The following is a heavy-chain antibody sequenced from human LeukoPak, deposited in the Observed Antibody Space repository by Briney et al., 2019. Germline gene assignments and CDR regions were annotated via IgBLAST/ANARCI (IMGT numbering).Heavy chain of an antibody. J-gene: IGHJ4*02. Sequence: GASVKVSCNASGYTFSSYGISWVRQAPGQGLEWMGWISAYNCNTNYAQNLQGRVTMTTDTSTSTAYMDLRSLRSDDTAVYYCARGPVADAFDSWGQGTLVTVSS. D-gene: IGHD6-19*01. CDR2: ISAYNCNT. CDR1: GYTFSSYG. V-gene: IGHV1-18*01. CDR3: ARGPVADAFDS.